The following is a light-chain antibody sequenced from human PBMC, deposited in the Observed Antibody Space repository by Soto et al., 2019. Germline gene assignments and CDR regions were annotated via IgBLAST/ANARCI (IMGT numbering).Light chain of an antibody. V-gene: IGLV2-14*01. CDR2: EVS. CDR1: SSDVGTYNY. Sequence: SALTQPASVSGSPGQPITISCTGTSSDVGTYNYVSWYQHHPVKAPKLIIYEVSNRPSGVSNRFSGSKSGSTASLTISGLQAEDEADYQCTSYTWDTALVFRSGPKVTV. CDR3: TSYTWDTALV. J-gene: IGLJ1*01.